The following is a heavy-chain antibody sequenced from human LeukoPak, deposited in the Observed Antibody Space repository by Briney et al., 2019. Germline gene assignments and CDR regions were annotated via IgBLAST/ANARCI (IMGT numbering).Heavy chain of an antibody. V-gene: IGHV3-30*18. CDR1: GFTFSSYG. CDR2: ISYDGSNK. CDR3: AKDAAAIPDYFDY. D-gene: IGHD2-2*02. J-gene: IGHJ4*02. Sequence: PGGSLRLSCAASGFTFSSYGMHWVRQAPGKGLEWVAVISYDGSNKYYADSVKGRFTISRDNSKNTLYLQMNSLRAGDTAVYYCAKDAAAIPDYFDYWGQGTLVTVSS.